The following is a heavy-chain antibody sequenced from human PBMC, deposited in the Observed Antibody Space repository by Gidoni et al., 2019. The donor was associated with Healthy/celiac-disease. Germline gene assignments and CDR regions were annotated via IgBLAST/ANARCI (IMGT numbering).Heavy chain of an antibody. CDR3: ARAAPRTNYYDSSGFGKHFDY. CDR1: GGSISSGGYY. CDR2: IYYSGST. V-gene: IGHV4-31*03. Sequence: QVQLQESGPGLVKPSQTLSLPCTVSGGSISSGGYYWSWIRQHPGKGLEWIGYIYYSGSTYYNPSLKSRVTISVDTSKNQFSLKLSSVTAADTAVYYCARAAPRTNYYDSSGFGKHFDYWGQGTLVTVSS. J-gene: IGHJ4*02. D-gene: IGHD3-22*01.